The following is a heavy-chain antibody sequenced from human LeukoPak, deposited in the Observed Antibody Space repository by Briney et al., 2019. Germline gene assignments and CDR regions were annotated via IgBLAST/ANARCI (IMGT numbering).Heavy chain of an antibody. Sequence: GGSLRLSCEASGFTFSSYWMSWVRQAPGKGLEWVANIKQDGSEKYYVDSVKGRFTISRDNAKNSLYLQMNSLRAEDTAVYYCARDVGAFYWGQETLVTVSS. J-gene: IGHJ4*02. D-gene: IGHD1-26*01. CDR3: ARDVGAFY. CDR2: IKQDGSEK. V-gene: IGHV3-7*01. CDR1: GFTFSSYW.